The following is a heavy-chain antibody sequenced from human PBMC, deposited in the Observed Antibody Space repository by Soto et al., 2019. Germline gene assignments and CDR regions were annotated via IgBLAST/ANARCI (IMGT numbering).Heavy chain of an antibody. Sequence: ETLSLSCAVYGGSFSGYYWSWIRQPPGKGLEWIGEINHSGSTNYNPSLKSRVTISVDTSKNQFSLKLSSVTAADTAVYYCARGRGVVRGVLYYYYGMDVWGQGTTVTVSS. V-gene: IGHV4-34*01. CDR1: GGSFSGYY. CDR2: INHSGST. D-gene: IGHD3-10*01. J-gene: IGHJ6*02. CDR3: ARGRGVVRGVLYYYYGMDV.